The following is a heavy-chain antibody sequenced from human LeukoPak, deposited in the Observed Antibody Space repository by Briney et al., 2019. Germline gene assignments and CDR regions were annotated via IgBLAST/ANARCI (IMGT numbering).Heavy chain of an antibody. CDR2: IYTSGST. V-gene: IGHV4-4*07. D-gene: IGHD2-2*01. Sequence: AETLSLTCTVSGGSISSYYWSWIRQPAGKGLEWIGRIYTSGSTNYNPSLKSRGTMSVDTSKNQFSLKLSSVAAADTAVYYCARDGIVVVPAAMGYYYYYMDVWGKGTTVTVSS. J-gene: IGHJ6*03. CDR3: ARDGIVVVPAAMGYYYYYMDV. CDR1: GGSISSYY.